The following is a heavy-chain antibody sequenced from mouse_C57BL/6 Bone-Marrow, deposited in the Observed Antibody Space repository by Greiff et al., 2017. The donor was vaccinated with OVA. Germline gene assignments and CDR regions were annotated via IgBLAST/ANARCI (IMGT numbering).Heavy chain of an antibody. Sequence: QVQLQQPGAELVKPGASVKMSCKASGYTFTSYWITWVKQRPGQGLEWIGDIYPGSGSTNYNEKFKSKATLTVDTSSSTAYMQLSSLTSEDSAVYYCARGWSYGSRYGAYWGQGTLVTVSA. J-gene: IGHJ3*01. CDR3: ARGWSYGSRYGAY. CDR1: GYTFTSYW. D-gene: IGHD1-1*01. V-gene: IGHV1-55*01. CDR2: IYPGSGST.